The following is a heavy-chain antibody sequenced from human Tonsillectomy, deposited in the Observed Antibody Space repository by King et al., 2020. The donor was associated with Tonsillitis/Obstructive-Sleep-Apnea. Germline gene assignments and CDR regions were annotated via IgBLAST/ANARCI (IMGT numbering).Heavy chain of an antibody. CDR3: AKDLHSGRAYVFDY. J-gene: IGHJ4*02. D-gene: IGHD3-16*01. V-gene: IGHV3-23*04. Sequence: VQLVESGGGLVKPGGSLRLSCAASGFTFSSYAMSWVRQAPGKGLEWVSAISGIGGSTYYADSVKGRVTISTDNSKNTLYLQMNSLRAEDTAVYYCAKDLHSGRAYVFDYWGQGTLVTVSS. CDR1: GFTFSSYA. CDR2: ISGIGGST.